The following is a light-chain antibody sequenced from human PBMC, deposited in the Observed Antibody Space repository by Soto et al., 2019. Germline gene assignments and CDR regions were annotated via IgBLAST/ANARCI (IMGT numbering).Light chain of an antibody. CDR1: QSVSSSY. Sequence: EIVLTQSPGTLSLSPGERATLSCRASQSVSSSYLVWYQQKPGQAPRLLIYGASSRATGIPDRFSGSGSGTDFTLTISRLEPEDFAVYYCQLYGSSPPWTFGQGTKVEIK. J-gene: IGKJ1*01. CDR3: QLYGSSPPWT. CDR2: GAS. V-gene: IGKV3-20*01.